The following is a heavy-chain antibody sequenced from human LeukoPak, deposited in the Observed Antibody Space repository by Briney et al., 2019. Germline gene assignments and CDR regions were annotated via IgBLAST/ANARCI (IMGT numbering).Heavy chain of an antibody. CDR1: GFTFDDYG. V-gene: IGHV3-20*04. J-gene: IGHJ4*02. CDR3: ARDRTIAVTGLFDY. Sequence: PGGSLRLSCAGSGFTFDDYGMSWVRQAPGKGLEWVSGINWNGGSTGYADSLKGRFTISRDNAKNSLYLQMNSLRAEDTAFYYCARDRTIAVTGLFDYWGQGTLVTVSS. D-gene: IGHD6-19*01. CDR2: INWNGGST.